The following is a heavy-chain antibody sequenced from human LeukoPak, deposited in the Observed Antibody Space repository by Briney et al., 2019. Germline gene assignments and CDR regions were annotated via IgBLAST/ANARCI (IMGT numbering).Heavy chain of an antibody. CDR2: MSSGSTYI. CDR3: ARDYYDSSGLLPLFDY. V-gene: IGHV3-21*01. CDR1: GFTFSGYS. J-gene: IGHJ4*02. D-gene: IGHD3-22*01. Sequence: PGGSLRLSCAASGFTFSGYSMTWVRQAPGKGLEWVSSMSSGSTYIYYADSVKGRFTISRDNAKNSLYLQMNSLRAEDTAVYYCARDYYDSSGLLPLFDYWGQGTLVTVSS.